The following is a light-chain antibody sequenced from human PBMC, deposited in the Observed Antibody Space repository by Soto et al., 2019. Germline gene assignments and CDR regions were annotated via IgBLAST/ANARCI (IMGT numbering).Light chain of an antibody. V-gene: IGKV3-15*01. J-gene: IGKJ1*01. CDR1: QSVSRY. CDR3: QQYNDWPPT. CDR2: GAS. Sequence: EIVMTQSPATLSLSPGERATLSCRASQSVSRYLAWYQQKPGQGPRLLIYGASIRATGIPDRFSGRGSGTDFTLTISTMQSEDFAIYYYQQYNDWPPTFGRGTKVEIK.